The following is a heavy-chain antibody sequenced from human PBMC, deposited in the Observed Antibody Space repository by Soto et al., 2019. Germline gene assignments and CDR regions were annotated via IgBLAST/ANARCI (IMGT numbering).Heavy chain of an antibody. Sequence: GGSLRLSCAASGFTFTTYWMTWVRQAPGKGLEWVANIKQDGSEKFYVGSVRGRFTISRDNAKNSMYLQMNSLRAEDTAVYYCARRSSGRLTTAWAPLDWWGQGTLVTVSS. CDR1: GFTFTTYW. J-gene: IGHJ4*02. D-gene: IGHD2-15*01. V-gene: IGHV3-7*03. CDR2: IKQDGSEK. CDR3: ARRSSGRLTTAWAPLDW.